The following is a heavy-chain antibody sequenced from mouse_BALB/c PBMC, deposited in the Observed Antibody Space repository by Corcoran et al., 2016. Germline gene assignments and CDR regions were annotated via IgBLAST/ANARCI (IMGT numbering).Heavy chain of an antibody. CDR3: ARSSHSSGYGTDY. J-gene: IGHJ4*01. Sequence: QVQLQQSGHELVKPGASVKISCKASVYAVSSSWMNWVKQRTGQGLEWIGRIYPGDGDTNYNGKFKGKATLTADKSSSTAYMQLSSLTSVDSAVYFCARSSHSSGYGTDYWGQGTSVTVSS. D-gene: IGHD3-1*01. CDR2: IYPGDGDT. V-gene: IGHV1-82*01. CDR1: VYAVSSSW.